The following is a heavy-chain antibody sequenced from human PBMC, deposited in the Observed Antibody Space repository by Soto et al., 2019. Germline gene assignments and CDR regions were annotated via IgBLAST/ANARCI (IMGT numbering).Heavy chain of an antibody. D-gene: IGHD5-12*01. J-gene: IGHJ5*02. CDR1: GFTFSTYT. CDR2: ITGSGEYT. V-gene: IGHV3-23*01. Sequence: EVQLLESGGNLVQPGGSLRLSCAASGFTFSTYTMSWVRQAPGKGLEWVSAITGSGEYTYYADSVKGRFTISRDNSKNTLYLQMNSLRGDDTAVYYCVKGDRNSGFDPWGQATLATVSS. CDR3: VKGDRNSGFDP.